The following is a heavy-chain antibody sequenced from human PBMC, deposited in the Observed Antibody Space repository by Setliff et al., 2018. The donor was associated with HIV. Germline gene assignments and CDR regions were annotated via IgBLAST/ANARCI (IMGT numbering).Heavy chain of an antibody. V-gene: IGHV4-34*01. CDR2: INHGGDT. D-gene: IGHD3-10*01. CDR1: GQSMSGYY. Sequence: SETLSLTCAVYGQSMSGYYWSWIRQTPGKGLEWIGEINHGGDTNYNPSLKSRVTISVGSSYNHFSLKLSSVTAADTGVYYCASRRGIEFYFDIWGQGTPVTVSS. CDR3: ASRRGIEFYFDI. J-gene: IGHJ4*02.